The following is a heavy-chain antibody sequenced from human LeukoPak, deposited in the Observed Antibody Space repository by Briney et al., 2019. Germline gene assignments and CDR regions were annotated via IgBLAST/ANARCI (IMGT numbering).Heavy chain of an antibody. CDR3: ARMVRGVVLGPNYYPYHMDV. V-gene: IGHV4-39*02. CDR2: IYYGGST. Sequence: SETLSLTCTVSGGSISSHLYFWAWIRQPPGKGLEWIGSIYYGGSTYSNPSLKRRVTISVDTSKDDFSLKLASVTAADTAMYYCARMVRGVVLGPNYYPYHMDVWGTGTTVSVYS. CDR1: GGSISSHLYF. D-gene: IGHD3-10*01. J-gene: IGHJ6*03.